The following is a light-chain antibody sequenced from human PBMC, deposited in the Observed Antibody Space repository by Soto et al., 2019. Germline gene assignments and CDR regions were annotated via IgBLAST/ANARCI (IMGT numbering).Light chain of an antibody. CDR2: DVT. V-gene: IGLV2-14*01. Sequence: QPFLPKPFSGYGAPGQASTIYLQRTNSDVGGYNFVSWFQQHPDKVPKLLIYDVTNRPSGISNRFSGSKSGNTASLTISGLQAEDEADYYCTSYTSSSSYVFGTGTKVTVL. J-gene: IGLJ1*01. CDR3: TSYTSSSSYV. CDR1: NSDVGGYNF.